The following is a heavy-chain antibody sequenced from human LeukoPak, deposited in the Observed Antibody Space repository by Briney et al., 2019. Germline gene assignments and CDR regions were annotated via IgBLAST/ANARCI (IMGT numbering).Heavy chain of an antibody. D-gene: IGHD4-11*01. CDR1: TVTACSNY. V-gene: IGHV3-66*01. Sequence: VGSLRLSFSASTVTACSNYIRSVPQPPQQRLGRASVIYSGCDTYYADSVKGRFTISRDNSKNTLYLQMNSQRAEDTAVYYCARGLVTVTHFDYWGQGTLVTVSS. CDR3: ARGLVTVTHFDY. J-gene: IGHJ4*02. CDR2: IYSGCDT.